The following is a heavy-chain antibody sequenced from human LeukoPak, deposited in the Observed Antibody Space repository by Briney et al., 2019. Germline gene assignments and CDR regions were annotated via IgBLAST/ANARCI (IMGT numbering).Heavy chain of an antibody. CDR2: ISHSGST. CDR3: ARGRGGGLLWFGELLLPFDY. D-gene: IGHD3-10*01. Sequence: PSETLSLTCAVYGESFRAYYWTWLRQPPGKGLEWIGEISHSGSTNYNPSLKSRVTISVDTSKNLFSLKLSSVTAADTAVYYCARGRGGGLLWFGELLLPFDYWGQGTLVTVSS. J-gene: IGHJ4*02. V-gene: IGHV4-34*01. CDR1: GESFRAYY.